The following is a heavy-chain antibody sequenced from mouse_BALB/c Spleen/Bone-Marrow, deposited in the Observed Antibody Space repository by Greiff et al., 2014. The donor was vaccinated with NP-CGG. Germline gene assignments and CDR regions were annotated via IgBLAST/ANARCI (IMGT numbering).Heavy chain of an antibody. CDR2: IWAGGAT. V-gene: IGHV2-9*02. CDR3: TREREGDGYYDFDY. CDR1: GFSLASYG. D-gene: IGHD2-3*01. Sequence: QVQLKEPGPGLVAPSQSLTITCTVSGFSLASYGIHWVRQPPGKGLEWLGVIWAGGATNYNSALMSRLSISKDNSKSQVFLKMNSLQIDDTAMFYCTREREGDGYYDFDYWGQGTIFTVSS. J-gene: IGHJ2*01.